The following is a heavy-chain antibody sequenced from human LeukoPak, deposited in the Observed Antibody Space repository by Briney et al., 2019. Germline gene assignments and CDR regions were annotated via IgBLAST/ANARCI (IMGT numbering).Heavy chain of an antibody. J-gene: IGHJ6*04. CDR3: ARGGGSGSYFHYYYYGMDV. CDR1: GFTFSSYE. D-gene: IGHD3-10*01. CDR2: ISSSGSTI. V-gene: IGHV3-48*03. Sequence: GGSLRLSCAASGFTFSSYEMNWVRQAPGKGLEWVSYISSSGSTIYYADSVKGRFTISRDNAKNSLHLQMNSLRAEDTAVYYCARGGGSGSYFHYYYYGMDVWGKGTTVTVSS.